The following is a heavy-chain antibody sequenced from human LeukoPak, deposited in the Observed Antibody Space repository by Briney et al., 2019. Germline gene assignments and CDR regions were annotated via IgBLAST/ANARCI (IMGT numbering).Heavy chain of an antibody. J-gene: IGHJ4*02. CDR1: GFTFSSYE. CDR2: ISSGGTTI. CDR3: ARYSSPIN. Sequence: GGSLRFSCAASGFTFSSYEMAWVRQPPGKGLGWLSCISSGGTTIYYADSVKGRFTISRDNAKNSLYLQVSSLRAEDTAVYYCARYSSPINWGQGTLVTVSS. D-gene: IGHD3-22*01. V-gene: IGHV3-48*03.